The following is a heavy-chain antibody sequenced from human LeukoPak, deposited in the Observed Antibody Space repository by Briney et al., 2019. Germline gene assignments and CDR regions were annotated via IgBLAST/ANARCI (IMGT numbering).Heavy chain of an antibody. D-gene: IGHD2-2*01. CDR1: GGSISSSSNY. J-gene: IGHJ5*02. CDR3: ARRGYCSSTSCYEYWFDP. CDR2: LYYSGRT. V-gene: IGHV4-39*01. Sequence: SETLSLTCTVSGGSISSSSNYWGWVRQPPGKGLEWLGILYYSGRTYYNPSRKSRLTISVDTSKNQFSLKLSSVTATDTAVYYCARRGYCSSTSCYEYWFDPWGQGTLVTVSS.